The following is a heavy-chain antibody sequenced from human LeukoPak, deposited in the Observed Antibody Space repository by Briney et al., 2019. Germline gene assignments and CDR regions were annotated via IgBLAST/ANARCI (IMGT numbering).Heavy chain of an antibody. CDR1: GGSVSSSTSY. CDR3: ARQLWPHYLDY. D-gene: IGHD3-10*01. J-gene: IGHJ4*02. CDR2: IHYSGTS. V-gene: IGHV4-39*01. Sequence: SETLSLTCTVSGGSVSSSTSYWGWVRQPPGKGLEWIGTIHYSGTSFYSPSLKSRVTLSVDTSRNQFSLKMRSVSAADTAIYHWARQLWPHYLDYWGQGILVTVSS.